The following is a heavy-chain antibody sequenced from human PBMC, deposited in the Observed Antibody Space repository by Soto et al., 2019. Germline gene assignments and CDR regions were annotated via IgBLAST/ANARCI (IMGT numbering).Heavy chain of an antibody. CDR3: ARALYYYDSSGSIPGLDY. Sequence: TLSLTCTVSGGSISSGDYYWSWIRPPPGKGLEWIGYIYYSGSTYYNPSLKSRVTISVDTSKNQFSLKLSSVTAADTAVYYCARALYYYDSSGSIPGLDYWGQGTLVTVSS. D-gene: IGHD3-22*01. V-gene: IGHV4-30-4*01. J-gene: IGHJ4*02. CDR2: IYYSGST. CDR1: GGSISSGDYY.